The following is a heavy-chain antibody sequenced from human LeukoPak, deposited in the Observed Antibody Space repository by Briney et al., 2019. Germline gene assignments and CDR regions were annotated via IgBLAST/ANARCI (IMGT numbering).Heavy chain of an antibody. Sequence: GGSLRLSCAASGFTFSGYSMNWLRQAPGKGLEGGSSISGSSGYKYYADSGRGRFTISRDHAKNSLYLQMNPLSAEDTAVYYCASSGPITYYYDSSGYGIFDYWGQGTLVTVSS. CDR3: ASSGPITYYYDSSGYGIFDY. CDR2: ISGSSGYK. V-gene: IGHV3-21*01. D-gene: IGHD3-22*01. CDR1: GFTFSGYS. J-gene: IGHJ4*02.